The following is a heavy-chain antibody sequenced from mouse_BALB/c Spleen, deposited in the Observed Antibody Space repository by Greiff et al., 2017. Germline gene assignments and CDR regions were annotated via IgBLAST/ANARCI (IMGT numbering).Heavy chain of an antibody. CDR1: GYAFSSSW. CDR3: ARSSTRNAMDY. J-gene: IGHJ4*01. D-gene: IGHD2-1*01. CDR2: IYPGDGDT. Sequence: VQLQESGPELVKPGASVKISCKASGYAFSSSWMNWVKQRPGQGLEWIGRIYPGDGDTNYNGKFKGKATLTADKSSSTAYMQLSSLTSVDSAVYFCARSSTRNAMDYWGQGTSVTVSS. V-gene: IGHV1-82*01.